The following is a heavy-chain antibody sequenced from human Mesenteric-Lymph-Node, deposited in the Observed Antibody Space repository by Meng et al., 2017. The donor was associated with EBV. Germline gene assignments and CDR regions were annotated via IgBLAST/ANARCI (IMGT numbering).Heavy chain of an antibody. V-gene: IGHV4-39*07. CDR2: IYYSGST. J-gene: IGHJ5*02. CDR3: ARDGRSSSAWSDWFDP. CDR1: GGSISTSGYY. D-gene: IGHD6-6*01. Sequence: HLQESGPGLVNSAETLSLTCPVSGGSISTSGYYWGWIRQSPGKGLEWIGNIYYSGSTYYNPSLETRVTISVDTSKNQFSLNLSSVTAADTAVYYCARDGRSSSAWSDWFDPWGQGTLVTVSS.